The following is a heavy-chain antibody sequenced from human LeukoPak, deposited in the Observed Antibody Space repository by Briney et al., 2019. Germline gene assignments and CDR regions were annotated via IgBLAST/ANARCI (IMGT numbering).Heavy chain of an antibody. J-gene: IGHJ4*02. V-gene: IGHV4-34*01. CDR1: GGSFSGYS. CDR2: IYYSGST. Sequence: PSETLSLTCAVYGGSFSGYSWSWIRQPPGKGLEWIGSIYYSGSTYYNPSLKSRVTISVDTSKNQFSLKLSSVTAADTAVYYCARIAEQWLVQDYWGQGTLVTVSS. D-gene: IGHD6-19*01. CDR3: ARIAEQWLVQDY.